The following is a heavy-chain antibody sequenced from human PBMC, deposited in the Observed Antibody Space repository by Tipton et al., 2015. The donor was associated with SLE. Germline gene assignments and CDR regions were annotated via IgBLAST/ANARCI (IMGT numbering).Heavy chain of an antibody. CDR3: ARRNYDVLTGYYDGFDI. Sequence: TLSLTCSVSGGSISSNYWIWIRQPPGKGLEWIGYISDGGDTNYNPSLKSRVTISVDPAKNQFSLKLTSATAADSALYYCARRNYDVLTGYYDGFDIWGHGTVVTVSS. V-gene: IGHV4-59*08. J-gene: IGHJ3*02. CDR1: GGSISSNY. D-gene: IGHD3-9*01. CDR2: ISDGGDT.